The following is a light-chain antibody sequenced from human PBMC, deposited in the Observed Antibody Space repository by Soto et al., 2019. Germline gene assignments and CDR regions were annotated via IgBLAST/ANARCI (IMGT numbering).Light chain of an antibody. CDR3: ATWDASLSGRV. V-gene: IGLV1-47*02. CDR2: SDN. Sequence: QSVLTQPPSASGTPGQRVTISCSGGTSNIGNNFVSWYQQLPGAAPKLLIYSDNQRPSAVTDRVSASKSGTSASLAISGLRSEDEADYYCATWDASLSGRVFGGGTKLTVL. J-gene: IGLJ3*02. CDR1: TSNIGNNF.